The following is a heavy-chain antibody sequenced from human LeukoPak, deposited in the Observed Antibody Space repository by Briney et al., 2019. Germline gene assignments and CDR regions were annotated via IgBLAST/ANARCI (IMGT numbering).Heavy chain of an antibody. CDR2: ISWDGGST. CDR1: GFTFDDYT. V-gene: IGHV3-43*01. CDR3: AKDGRDGYNYDLDY. Sequence: GGSLRLSCAASGFTFDDYTMHWVRQAPGKGLEWVSLISWDGGSTYYADSVKGRFTISRDNSKNSLYLQMNSLRTEDTALYYCAKDGRDGYNYDLDYWGRGTLVAVSS. D-gene: IGHD5-24*01. J-gene: IGHJ4*02.